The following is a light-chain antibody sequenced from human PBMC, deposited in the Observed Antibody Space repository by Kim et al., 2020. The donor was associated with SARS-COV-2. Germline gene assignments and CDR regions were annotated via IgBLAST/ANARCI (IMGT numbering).Light chain of an antibody. CDR3: QSYDVTLSGHVV. V-gene: IGLV1-40*03. Sequence: GASEHVPWYQRLPGEAARPRISGTTNRPSGVPDRVCGSKSGASASLAISGLQTEDEADYYCQSYDVTLSGHVVFGGGTQLTVL. CDR1: GASEH. J-gene: IGLJ2*01. CDR2: GTT.